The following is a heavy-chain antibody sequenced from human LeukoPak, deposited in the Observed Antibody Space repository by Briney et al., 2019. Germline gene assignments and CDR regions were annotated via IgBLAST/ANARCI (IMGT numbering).Heavy chain of an antibody. CDR2: ISTSGNI. CDR3: ARGQSYRKSQNWFGP. V-gene: IGHV4-4*07. D-gene: IGHD4-11*01. CDR1: GSSMNGFQ. Sequence: SETLSLTCTVSGSSMNGFQWSWIRQPAGKGLEWIGRISTSGNINYIPSLKSRVTMSVDTSKNQFSLKLTSVTAADTAVYFCARGQSYRKSQNWFGPWGQGTLVTVSS. J-gene: IGHJ5*02.